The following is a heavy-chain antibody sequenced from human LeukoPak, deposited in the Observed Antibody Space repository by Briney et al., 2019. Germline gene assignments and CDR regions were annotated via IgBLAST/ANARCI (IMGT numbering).Heavy chain of an antibody. J-gene: IGHJ6*03. CDR1: GGTFSSYA. V-gene: IGHV1-69*05. CDR2: IIPIFGTA. CDR3: ARSVDIVATTHYYCYYMDV. Sequence: ASVKVSCKASGGTFSSYAISWVRQAPGQGLEWMGGIIPIFGTANYAQKFQGRVTITTDESTSTAYMELSSLRSEDTAVYYCARSVDIVATTHYYCYYMDVWGKGTTVTVSS. D-gene: IGHD5-12*01.